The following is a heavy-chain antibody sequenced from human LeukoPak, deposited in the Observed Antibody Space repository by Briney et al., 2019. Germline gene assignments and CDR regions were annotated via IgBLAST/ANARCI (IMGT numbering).Heavy chain of an antibody. Sequence: ASVKVSCKASGYTFTSYGISWVRQAPGQGLEWMGWISAYNGNTSYAQKLQGRVTMTTDTSTSTAYMELRSLRSDDTAVYYCASHPHDYGDWYFQHWGQGTLVTVSS. CDR1: GYTFTSYG. V-gene: IGHV1-18*01. CDR3: ASHPHDYGDWYFQH. CDR2: ISAYNGNT. J-gene: IGHJ1*01. D-gene: IGHD4-17*01.